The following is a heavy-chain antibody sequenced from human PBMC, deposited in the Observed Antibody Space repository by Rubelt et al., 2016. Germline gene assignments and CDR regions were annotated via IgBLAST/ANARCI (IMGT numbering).Heavy chain of an antibody. CDR3: TRDQVSSDRYYDFWSGYSLDY. CDR2: SKAYGGTT. J-gene: IGHJ4*02. Sequence: SKAYGGTTEYAASVKGRFTISRDDSKSIAYLQMNSLKTEDTAVYYCTRDQVSSDRYYDFWSGYSLDYWGQGTLVTVSS. D-gene: IGHD3-3*01. V-gene: IGHV3-49*02.